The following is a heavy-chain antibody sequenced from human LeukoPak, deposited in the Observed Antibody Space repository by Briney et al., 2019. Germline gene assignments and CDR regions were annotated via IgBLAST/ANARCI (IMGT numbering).Heavy chain of an antibody. CDR1: GFTVSSNY. J-gene: IGHJ4*02. CDR3: ARDSHWYTSGQPGHFDY. V-gene: IGHV3-66*01. Sequence: GSLRLSCAASGFTVSSNYMSWVRQAPGKGLEWVSVIYSGGSTYYADSVKGRFTISRDNSKNTLYLQMNSLRVDDTAVYYCARDSHWYTSGQPGHFDYWGQGTLVTVSS. CDR2: IYSGGST. D-gene: IGHD6-19*01.